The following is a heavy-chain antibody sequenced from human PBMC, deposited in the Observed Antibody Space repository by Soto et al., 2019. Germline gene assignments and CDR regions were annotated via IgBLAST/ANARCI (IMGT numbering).Heavy chain of an antibody. J-gene: IGHJ6*02. D-gene: IGHD5-18*01. CDR1: GDSVSSSDFY. V-gene: IGHV4-61*08. Sequence: PSETLSLTCAVSGDSVSSSDFYWTWIRQPPGRPLEWIGYVYSTGTTNYSPSLKSRVDMSVDTSENQFSLKVRSVAAADAAVYYCASGYSDGYHHYCAYYYGMDVWGQGTTVTDSS. CDR3: ASGYSDGYHHYCAYYYGMDV. CDR2: VYSTGTT.